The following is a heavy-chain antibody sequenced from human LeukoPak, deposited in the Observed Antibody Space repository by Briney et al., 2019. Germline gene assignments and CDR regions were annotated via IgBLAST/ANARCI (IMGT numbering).Heavy chain of an antibody. CDR1: GDSISSSRYY. CDR3: ASLTL. Sequence: PSETLSLTCTVSGDSISSSRYYWGWIRQPPGKGLEWIGSINYSGSTYYNPSLKTRVTMSVDTSKNQFSLKLSSVTAADTAVYYCASLTLWGQGTLVTVSS. CDR2: INYSGST. V-gene: IGHV4-39*01. J-gene: IGHJ4*02.